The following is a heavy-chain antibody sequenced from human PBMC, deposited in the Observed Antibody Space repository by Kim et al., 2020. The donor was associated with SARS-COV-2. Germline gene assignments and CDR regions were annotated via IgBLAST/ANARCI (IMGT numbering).Heavy chain of an antibody. J-gene: IGHJ4*02. Sequence: YTPALKRRITISVDTSKNQFSLKLSSVTAADTAVYYCAFIAGSSWPFFDYWGQGTLVTVSS. D-gene: IGHD6-13*01. V-gene: IGHV4-59*01. CDR3: AFIAGSSWPFFDY.